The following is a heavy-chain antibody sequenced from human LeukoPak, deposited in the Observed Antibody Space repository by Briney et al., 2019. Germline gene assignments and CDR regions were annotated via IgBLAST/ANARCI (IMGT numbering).Heavy chain of an antibody. CDR2: IKPNSGVT. Sequence: ASVKASCKPSGYTFATYFMHWVRQAPGQGLEWMGYIKPNSGVTNYAQKFRGRVTMTWDTSISTAYIELSGLTSDDTAIYYCARPTYCGSDCYFNFDYWGQGTLVTVSS. CDR3: ARPTYCGSDCYFNFDY. V-gene: IGHV1-2*02. J-gene: IGHJ4*02. CDR1: GYTFATYF. D-gene: IGHD2-21*02.